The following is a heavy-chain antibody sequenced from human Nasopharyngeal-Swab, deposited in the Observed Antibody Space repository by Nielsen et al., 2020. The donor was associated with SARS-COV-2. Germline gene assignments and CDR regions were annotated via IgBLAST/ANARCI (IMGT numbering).Heavy chain of an antibody. D-gene: IGHD5-12*01. V-gene: IGHV3-23*01. CDR3: VKDLAYDEVS. Sequence: GGSLRLSCAASGFTFSSYRMNWVRQAPGKGLEWVSTINNRGDDTHYVDSVRGRFTVSRDNSKNTLYLQMNSLRGEDTAIYYCVKDLAYDEVSWGQGTLVTVSS. CDR1: GFTFSSYR. J-gene: IGHJ5*02. CDR2: INNRGDDT.